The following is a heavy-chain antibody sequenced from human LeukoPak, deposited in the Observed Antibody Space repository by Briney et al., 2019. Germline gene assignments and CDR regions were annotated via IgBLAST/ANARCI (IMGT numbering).Heavy chain of an antibody. CDR1: GFTFSSYA. CDR3: AKDLIAVGDGYYFDY. J-gene: IGHJ4*02. D-gene: IGHD6-19*01. Sequence: RSGGSLRLSCEASGFTFSSYAMTWVRQAPGKGLEWVSAVSRNGDSTYYADSVKGRFTISRDNSKNTLYLQMNSLRAEDTALYYCAKDLIAVGDGYYFDYWGQGTLVTVSS. CDR2: VSRNGDST. V-gene: IGHV3-23*01.